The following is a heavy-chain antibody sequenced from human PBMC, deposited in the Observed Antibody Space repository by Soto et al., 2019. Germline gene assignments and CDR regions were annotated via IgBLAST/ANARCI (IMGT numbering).Heavy chain of an antibody. CDR3: VRGGYYDSSGAR. CDR1: GGSISSGGYY. Sequence: PSETLSLTCTVSGGSISSGGYYWSWIRQHPGKGLEWIGYIYYSGSTYYNPSLKSRVTISVDTSKNQFSLKLSSVTAADTAVYYCVRGGYYDSSGARWGQGTLVTVSS. V-gene: IGHV4-31*03. J-gene: IGHJ4*02. CDR2: IYYSGST. D-gene: IGHD3-22*01.